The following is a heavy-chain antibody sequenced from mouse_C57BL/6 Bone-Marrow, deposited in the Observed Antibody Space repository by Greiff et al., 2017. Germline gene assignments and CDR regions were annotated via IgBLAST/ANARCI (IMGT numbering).Heavy chain of an antibody. CDR3: AIRAWFAY. Sequence: QVHVKQPGAELVQPGASVKLSCKASGYTFTSYWMPWVKQRPGQGLEWIGMIHPNSGSTNYNEKFKSKATLTVDKSSSTAYMQLSSLTSEDSAVYYCAIRAWFAYWGQGTLVTVSA. V-gene: IGHV1-64*01. J-gene: IGHJ3*01. CDR1: GYTFTSYW. CDR2: IHPNSGST. D-gene: IGHD3-1*01.